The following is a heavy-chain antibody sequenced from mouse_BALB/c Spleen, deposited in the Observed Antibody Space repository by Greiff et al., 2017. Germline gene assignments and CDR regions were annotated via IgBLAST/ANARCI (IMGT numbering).Heavy chain of an antibody. CDR1: GFTFSSYA. J-gene: IGHJ4*01. CDR3: ARHPMTTATDAMDD. D-gene: IGHD1-2*01. Sequence: DVMLVESGGGLVKPGGSLKLSCAASGFTFSSYAMSWVRQTPEKRLEWVATISSGGSYTYYPDSVKGRFTISRDNAKNTLYLQMSSMRSEDTAMYYCARHPMTTATDAMDDGGEGTSVTVSS. CDR2: ISSGGSYT. V-gene: IGHV5-9-3*01.